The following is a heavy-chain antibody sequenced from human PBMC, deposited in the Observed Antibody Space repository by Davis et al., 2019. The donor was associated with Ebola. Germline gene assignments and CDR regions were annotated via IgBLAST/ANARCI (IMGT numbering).Heavy chain of an antibody. CDR1: GYTFTSYG. CDR3: ARVKAYDGNSAFGY. J-gene: IGHJ4*02. Sequence: AASVKVSCKASGYTFTSYGISWVRQAPGQGLEWMGWISAYNGNTNYAQKLQGRVTMTTDTSTSTAYMELSSLRSEDTAVYYCARVKAYDGNSAFGYWGQGTLVTVSS. CDR2: ISAYNGNT. D-gene: IGHD4-23*01. V-gene: IGHV1-18*01.